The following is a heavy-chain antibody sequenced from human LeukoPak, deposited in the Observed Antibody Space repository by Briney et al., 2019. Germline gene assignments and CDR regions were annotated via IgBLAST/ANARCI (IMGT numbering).Heavy chain of an antibody. J-gene: IGHJ3*02. CDR2: IYYSGST. CDR3: ARESWAGIAAEAHAFDI. Sequence: SETLSLTCTVSGGSISSYYWSWIRQPPGMGLEWIGYIYYSGSTNYNPSLKSRVTISVDTSKNQFSLKLSSVTAADTAVYYCARESWAGIAAEAHAFDIWGQGTMVTVSS. D-gene: IGHD6-13*01. V-gene: IGHV4-59*01. CDR1: GGSISSYY.